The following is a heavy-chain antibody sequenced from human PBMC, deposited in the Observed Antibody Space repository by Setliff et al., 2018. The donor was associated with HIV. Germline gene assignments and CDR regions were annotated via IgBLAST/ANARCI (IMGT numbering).Heavy chain of an antibody. CDR1: GASITSHY. D-gene: IGHD4-17*01. CDR3: AKGAGFYGDYTFDH. V-gene: IGHV4-59*11. J-gene: IGHJ4*02. Sequence: SETLSLTCTVSGASITSHYWSWIRQSPGRELEWIGYIYSTGSTNYNPFLQSRVSISMDASRNQFSLKVTSVTAADTAVYYCAKGAGFYGDYTFDHWGQGRQVTVSS. CDR2: IYSTGST.